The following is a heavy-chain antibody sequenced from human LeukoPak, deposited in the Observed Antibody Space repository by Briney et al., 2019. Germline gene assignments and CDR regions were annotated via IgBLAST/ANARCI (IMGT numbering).Heavy chain of an antibody. Sequence: HPGGSLRLSCAASGFTFSSYWMSWVRQAPGKGLEWVSAISGSGGSTYYADSVKGRFTISRDNSKNTLYLQMNSLRAEDTAVYYCAKVTVVVTAIDYWGQGTLVTVSS. CDR1: GFTFSSYW. CDR2: ISGSGGST. D-gene: IGHD2-21*02. J-gene: IGHJ4*02. CDR3: AKVTVVVTAIDY. V-gene: IGHV3-23*01.